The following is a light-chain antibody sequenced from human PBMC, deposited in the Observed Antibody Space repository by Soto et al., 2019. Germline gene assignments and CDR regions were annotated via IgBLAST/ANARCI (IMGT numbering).Light chain of an antibody. J-gene: IGKJ2*01. Sequence: EIVLTQSPGTLSFSPGEGGTLSCRASQSISSSYLAWYQQKPGQSPSLLIYAASSRATGIPDRFSGSGSGTDFTLTISRLEPEDFAVYYCQLYGGSHMFSFGQGTKLEIK. CDR2: AAS. CDR1: QSISSSY. CDR3: QLYGGSHMFS. V-gene: IGKV3-20*01.